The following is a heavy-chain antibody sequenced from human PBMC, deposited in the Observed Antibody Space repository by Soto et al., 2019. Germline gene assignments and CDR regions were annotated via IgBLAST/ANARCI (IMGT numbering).Heavy chain of an antibody. CDR3: AREGIVATKFDT. V-gene: IGHV3-48*03. J-gene: IGHJ5*02. D-gene: IGHD5-12*01. CDR1: GFTFSSYE. CDR2: ISSSGSTI. Sequence: PGGSLRLSCAASGFTFSSYEMNWVRQAPGKGLEWVSYISSSGSTIYYADSVKGRFTISRDNAKNSLYLQMNSLRAEDTAVYYCAREGIVATKFDTWGQGTLVTVSS.